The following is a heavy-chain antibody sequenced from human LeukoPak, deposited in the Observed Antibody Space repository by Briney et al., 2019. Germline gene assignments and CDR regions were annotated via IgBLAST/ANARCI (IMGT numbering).Heavy chain of an antibody. CDR2: IYHSGST. V-gene: IGHV4-4*02. CDR3: ARAVYCSGGSCYLFGTHFDY. Sequence: SETLSLTCAVSGGSISSSNWWSWVRQPPGKGLEWIGEIYHSGSTNYNPSLKSRVTISVDKSKNQFSLKLSSVTAADTAVYYCARAVYCSGGSCYLFGTHFDYWGQGTLVTVSS. D-gene: IGHD2-15*01. CDR1: GGSISSSNW. J-gene: IGHJ4*02.